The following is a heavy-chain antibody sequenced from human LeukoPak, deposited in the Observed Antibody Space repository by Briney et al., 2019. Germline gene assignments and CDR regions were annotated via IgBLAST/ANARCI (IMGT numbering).Heavy chain of an antibody. CDR2: INPDGIKR. CDR3: ARDLAFSRLDY. Sequence: GGSLRLSCAVSGLTFSRSWMDWVRQAPGKGLEWVASINPDGIKRYSADSVKGRFTISRDNARNLLYLQMDSLRVEDTAFYYCARDLAFSRLDYWGQGVLVTVSS. J-gene: IGHJ4*02. CDR1: GLTFSRSW. V-gene: IGHV3-7*01. D-gene: IGHD2/OR15-2a*01.